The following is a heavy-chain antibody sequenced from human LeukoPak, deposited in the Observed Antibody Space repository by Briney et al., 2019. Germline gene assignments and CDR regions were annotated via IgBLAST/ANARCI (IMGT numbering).Heavy chain of an antibody. CDR1: GGSISSYY. V-gene: IGHV4-59*01. J-gene: IGHJ6*03. D-gene: IGHD6-19*01. CDR3: ARGGWYRGFPSTYYMDV. Sequence: SETLSLTCTVSGGSISSYYWSWIRQPPGKGLEWIGYTYYSGSTNYDPSLKSRVTISVDTSKNQFSLKLSSVTAADTAVYYCARGGWYRGFPSTYYMDVWGKGTTVTISS. CDR2: TYYSGST.